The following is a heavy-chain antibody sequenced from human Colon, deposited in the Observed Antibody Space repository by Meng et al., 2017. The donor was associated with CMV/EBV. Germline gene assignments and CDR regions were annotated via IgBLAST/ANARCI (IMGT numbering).Heavy chain of an antibody. CDR1: GFDVSDSH. V-gene: IGHV3-53*01. Sequence: GESLKISCVVSGFDVSDSHINWVRQAPGKGLEWVSTIYGDGYTNSADSVKGRFAISRDNSKNRVFLQMNSLRAEDTAIYYCHGSGGYSYWGQGALVTVSS. CDR3: HGSGGYSY. CDR2: IYGDGYT. D-gene: IGHD1-26*01. J-gene: IGHJ4*02.